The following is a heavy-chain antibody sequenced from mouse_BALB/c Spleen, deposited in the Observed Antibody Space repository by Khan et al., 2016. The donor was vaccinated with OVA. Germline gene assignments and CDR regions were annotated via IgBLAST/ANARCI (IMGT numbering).Heavy chain of an antibody. CDR3: TRSFDSYYFDY. Sequence: EVQLEESGAELAKPGASVKMSCTASGYSFTSYWIHWVKQRPGQGLEWIGAIYPGNSDTRNNQKFKGKAKLTAVTSASTAYMELSSLTNEDSAVYYCTRSFDSYYFDYWGQGTTLTVSS. CDR2: IYPGNSDT. D-gene: IGHD2-4*01. V-gene: IGHV1-5*01. CDR1: GYSFTSYW. J-gene: IGHJ2*01.